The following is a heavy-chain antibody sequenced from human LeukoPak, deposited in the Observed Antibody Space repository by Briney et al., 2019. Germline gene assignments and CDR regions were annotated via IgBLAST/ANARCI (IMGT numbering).Heavy chain of an antibody. Sequence: GGSLRLSCAASGFTFDDYAMHWVRQAPGKGLEWVSGISWNSGSIAYADSVKGRFTISRDNAKNSLYLQMNSLRAEDTALYYCAKDVGYSGYDSLDYWGQGTLVTVSS. CDR2: ISWNSGSI. J-gene: IGHJ4*02. V-gene: IGHV3-9*01. CDR3: AKDVGYSGYDSLDY. CDR1: GFTFDDYA. D-gene: IGHD5-12*01.